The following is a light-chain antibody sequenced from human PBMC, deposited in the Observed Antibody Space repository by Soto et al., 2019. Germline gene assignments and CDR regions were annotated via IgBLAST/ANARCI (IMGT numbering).Light chain of an antibody. J-gene: IGLJ2*01. CDR3: NSYTTLSNVV. CDR2: EVN. V-gene: IGLV2-14*01. Sequence: QLVLTQPASVSGSPGQSITISCTGTSSDVGTYVYVSWYQQYPGKAPKLMIYEVNNRPSGVSDRFSGSKSGNTASLTISGLQAEDEADYYCNSYTTLSNVVFGGGTQLTVL. CDR1: SSDVGTYVY.